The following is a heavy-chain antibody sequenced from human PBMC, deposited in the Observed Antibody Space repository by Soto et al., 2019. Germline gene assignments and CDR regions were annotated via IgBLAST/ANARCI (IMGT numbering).Heavy chain of an antibody. CDR3: ARYPNPTVAGLPFDL. V-gene: IGHV3-7*03. CDR1: GFTFSSYW. J-gene: IGHJ4*02. D-gene: IGHD6-19*01. CDR2: TRQDGGQE. Sequence: LRLSCAASGFTFSSYWMSWVRQAPGKGLEWVAHTRQDGGQEYYVDSVKGRFTISRDNAKNSLYLQMNSLRVEDTAVYYCARYPNPTVAGLPFDLWGQGTLVTVSS.